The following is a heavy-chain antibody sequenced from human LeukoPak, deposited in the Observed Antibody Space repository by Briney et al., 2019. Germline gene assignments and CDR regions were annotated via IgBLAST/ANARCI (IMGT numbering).Heavy chain of an antibody. D-gene: IGHD3-10*01. CDR3: ARTITMVRGVINAFDI. Sequence: PGGSLRLSCAASGFTVSNNYMSWVRQAPGKGLEWVSVIYSGGSTYYADTVKGRFTISRDNSKNTLYLQMNSLRAEDTAVYYCARTITMVRGVINAFDIWGQGTMVTVSS. CDR1: GFTVSNNY. CDR2: IYSGGST. V-gene: IGHV3-53*01. J-gene: IGHJ3*02.